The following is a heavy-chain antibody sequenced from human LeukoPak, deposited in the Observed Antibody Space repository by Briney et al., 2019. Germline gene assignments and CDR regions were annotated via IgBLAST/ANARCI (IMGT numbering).Heavy chain of an antibody. J-gene: IGHJ4*02. V-gene: IGHV1-69*08. D-gene: IGHD3-22*01. CDR3: ATTNDGGGYQWGDFFDF. Sequence: ASVKVSCKASGYTFTGHYMHWVRQAPGQGLEWMGRIIPNLGTTNRAQNFQDRVTLTADKSTNTAYMELTSLTSDDTAVYYCATTNDGGGYQWGDFFDFWGQGTLVTVSS. CDR2: IIPNLGTT. CDR1: GYTFTGHY.